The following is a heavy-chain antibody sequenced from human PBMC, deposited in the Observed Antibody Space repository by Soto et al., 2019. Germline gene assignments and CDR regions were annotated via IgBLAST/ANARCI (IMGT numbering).Heavy chain of an antibody. D-gene: IGHD3-16*01. V-gene: IGHV1-3*01. CDR2: INAGNGNT. J-gene: IGHJ6*03. CDR3: ARGGYYDYIWGSIEGYYYYMDV. CDR1: GYTFTSYA. Sequence: ASVKVSCKACGYTFTSYAMHWVRQAPGQRLEWMGWINAGNGNTKYSQKFQGRVTITRDTSASTAYMELSSLRSEDTAVYYCARGGYYDYIWGSIEGYYYYMDVWGKGTTVTVSS.